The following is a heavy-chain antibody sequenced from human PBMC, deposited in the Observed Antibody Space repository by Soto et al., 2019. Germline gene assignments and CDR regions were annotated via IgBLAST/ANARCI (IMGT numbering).Heavy chain of an antibody. CDR1: GFTFGTYS. J-gene: IGHJ4*02. Sequence: GGSLRLSCAASGFTFGTYSMNWFRQAPGKGLEWVSYISSSGSTIYYADSVKGRFTISRDNAKNTLYLQMGSLRAEDMAVYYCARGGGYSYGYFGAYHFDYWGQGTLVTVSS. CDR2: ISSSGSTI. CDR3: ARGGGYSYGYFGAYHFDY. D-gene: IGHD5-18*01. V-gene: IGHV3-48*04.